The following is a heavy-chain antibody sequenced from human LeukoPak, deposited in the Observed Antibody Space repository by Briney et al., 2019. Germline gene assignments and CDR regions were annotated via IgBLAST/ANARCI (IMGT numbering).Heavy chain of an antibody. Sequence: SETLSLTCAVYGGAFSGYYWSWIRQPPGKGLEWIGEINHSGSTNYNPSLKSRVTISVDTSKNQFSLKLSSVTAADTAVYYCARKWLRGAFDIWGQGTMVTVSS. CDR2: INHSGST. D-gene: IGHD5-12*01. CDR1: GGAFSGYY. J-gene: IGHJ3*02. CDR3: ARKWLRGAFDI. V-gene: IGHV4-34*01.